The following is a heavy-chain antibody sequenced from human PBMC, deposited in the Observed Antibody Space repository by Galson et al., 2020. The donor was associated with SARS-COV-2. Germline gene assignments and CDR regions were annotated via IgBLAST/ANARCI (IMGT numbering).Heavy chain of an antibody. CDR1: GLTYHDHA. CDR3: AIGGLWWASLYLDL. Sequence: SLKISCAASGLTYHDHALHWVRQVPGKGLEWVSGINWNSENIGYADSVKGRFNISRDNAKKSLYLQMNRLRPEDTALYYCAIGGLWWASLYLDLGGRVTFVTVSS. D-gene: IGHD2-8*02. V-gene: IGHV3-9*01. CDR2: INWNSENI. J-gene: IGHJ2*01.